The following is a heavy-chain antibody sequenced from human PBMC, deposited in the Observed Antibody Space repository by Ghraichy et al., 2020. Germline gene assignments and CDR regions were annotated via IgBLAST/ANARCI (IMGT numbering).Heavy chain of an antibody. CDR1: GGSISSSNHY. J-gene: IGHJ4*02. Sequence: ESLNISCTVSGGSISSSNHYWGWIRQPPGKGLEWIGSIYYSGSAYYNPSLKSRVTISVDTSKSQFSLTLSSVTAADTAVYYCARHLGGSYQLFDYWGQRTLVTVSS. CDR2: IYYSGSA. CDR3: ARHLGGSYQLFDY. D-gene: IGHD1-26*01. V-gene: IGHV4-39*01.